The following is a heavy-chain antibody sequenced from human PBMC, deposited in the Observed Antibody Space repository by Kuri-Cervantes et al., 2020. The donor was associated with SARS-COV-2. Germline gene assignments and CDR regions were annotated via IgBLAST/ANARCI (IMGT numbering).Heavy chain of an antibody. J-gene: IGHJ3*02. CDR1: GYTFTGYY. CDR3: ARSPPFRRLVVIXQGGAFDI. Sequence: ASVKVSCKASGYTFTGYYMHWVRQAPGQGLEWMGWINPNSGGTNYAQKFQGWVTMTRDTSISTVYMELSRLRSDDTAVYYCARSPPFRRLVVIXQGGAFDIWGQGTMVTVSS. V-gene: IGHV1-2*04. D-gene: IGHD3-22*01. CDR2: INPNSGGT.